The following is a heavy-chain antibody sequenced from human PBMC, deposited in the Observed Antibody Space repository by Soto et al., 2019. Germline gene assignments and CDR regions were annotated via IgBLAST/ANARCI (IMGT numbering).Heavy chain of an antibody. CDR3: ARGRYCLTGRCFPNWFDS. CDR2: IYKSATT. V-gene: IGHV4-30-4*01. Sequence: LSLTCSVSGDAIPTVDYFLAWVRQPPGQALEYIGYIYKSATTYYNPSFESRVAISLDTSKSQFSLNVTSLTAADTAVYFCARGRYCLTGRCFPNWFDSWGQGTLVTVSS. CDR1: GDAIPTVDYF. J-gene: IGHJ5*01. D-gene: IGHD2-15*01.